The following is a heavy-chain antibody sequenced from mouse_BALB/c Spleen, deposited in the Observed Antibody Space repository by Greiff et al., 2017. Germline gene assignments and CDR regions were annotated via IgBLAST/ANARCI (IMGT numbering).Heavy chain of an antibody. CDR3: EGTRYGYYFDD. CDR1: GDTITSGY. D-gene: IGHD1-2*01. V-gene: IGHV3-8*02. CDR2: ISYSGRT. J-gene: IGHJ2*01. Sequence: EVQLVESGPSLVKPSQTLSLTCSVTGDTITSGYWNWIRKFPGNKLEYMGYISYSGRTYYNPSLKSRISITRDTYKNQYNLQLNSVATEDRATYYCEGTRYGYYFDDWGPGTTLTVSS.